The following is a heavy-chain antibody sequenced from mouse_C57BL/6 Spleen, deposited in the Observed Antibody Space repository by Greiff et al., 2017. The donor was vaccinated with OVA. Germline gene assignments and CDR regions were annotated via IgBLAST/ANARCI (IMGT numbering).Heavy chain of an antibody. D-gene: IGHD4-1*01. J-gene: IGHJ2*01. CDR3: AVANWGDY. Sequence: EVHLVESGGGLVKPGGSLKLSCAASGFTFSDYGMHWVRQAPEKGLEWVAYISSGSSTIYYADTVKGRFTISRDKAKNTLFLQMTSLRSEDTAMYYCAVANWGDYWGQGTTLTVSS. CDR1: GFTFSDYG. V-gene: IGHV5-17*01. CDR2: ISSGSSTI.